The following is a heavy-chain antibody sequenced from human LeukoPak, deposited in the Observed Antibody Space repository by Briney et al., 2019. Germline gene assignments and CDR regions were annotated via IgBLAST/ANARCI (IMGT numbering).Heavy chain of an antibody. Sequence: SETLSLTCTVSGDSIISYYWGWIRQPPGKGLEWIGSIYHSGSTYYNPSLKSRVTISVDTSKNQFSLKLSSVTAADTAVYCARAVLGGWFDPWGQGTLVTVSS. CDR2: IYHSGST. J-gene: IGHJ5*02. V-gene: IGHV4-38-2*02. CDR1: GDSIISYY. D-gene: IGHD2-15*01. CDR3: ARAVLGGWFDP.